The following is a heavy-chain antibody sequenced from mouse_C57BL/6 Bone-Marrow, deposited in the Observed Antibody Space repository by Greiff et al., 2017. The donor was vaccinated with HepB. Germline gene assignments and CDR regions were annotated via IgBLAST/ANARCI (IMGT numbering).Heavy chain of an antibody. Sequence: VQLQQPGAELVKPGASVKMSCKASGYTFTSYWITWVKQRPGQGLEWIGDIYPGSGSTNYNEKFKSKATLTVDTSSSTAYMQLSSLTSEDSAVYDCARWDYGNSWYFDVWGTGTTVTVSS. V-gene: IGHV1-55*01. J-gene: IGHJ1*03. CDR3: ARWDYGNSWYFDV. CDR2: IYPGSGST. D-gene: IGHD2-1*01. CDR1: GYTFTSYW.